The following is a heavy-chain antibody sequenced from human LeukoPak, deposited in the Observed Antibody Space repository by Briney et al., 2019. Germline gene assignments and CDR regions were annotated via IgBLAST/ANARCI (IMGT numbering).Heavy chain of an antibody. CDR1: GGSISSYY. CDR3: ARDKGSSSTSSFDY. V-gene: IGHV4-59*01. CDR2: IYYSGST. D-gene: IGHD2-2*01. J-gene: IGHJ4*02. Sequence: SETLSLTSTVSGGSISSYYWSWIRQPPGKGLEWIGYIYYSGSTNYNPSLKSRVTISVDTSKNQFSLKLSSVTAADTAVYYCARDKGSSSTSSFDYWGQGTLVTVSS.